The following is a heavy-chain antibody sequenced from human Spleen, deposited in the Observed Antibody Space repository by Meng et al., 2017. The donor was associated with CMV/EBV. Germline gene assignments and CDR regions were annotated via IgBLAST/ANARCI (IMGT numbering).Heavy chain of an antibody. Sequence: ASVKVSCKASGYTFTSYDINWVRQATGQGLEWMGWMNPNSGNTGYAQKFQGRVTMTRNTSISTAYMELSSLRSEDTAVYYCARMAGSTSCYTDACYYYYGMDVWGQGTTVTVSS. CDR1: GYTFTSYD. J-gene: IGHJ6*02. CDR3: ARMAGSTSCYTDACYYYYGMDV. V-gene: IGHV1-8*01. D-gene: IGHD2-2*02. CDR2: MNPNSGNT.